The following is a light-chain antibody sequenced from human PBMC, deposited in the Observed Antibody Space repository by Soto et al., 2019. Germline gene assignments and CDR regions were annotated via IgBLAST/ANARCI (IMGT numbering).Light chain of an antibody. CDR3: TSYAGSNNYV. Sequence: QSVLTQPPSASGSPGQSVTLSCTGTISDVGDYNYVSWYQQHPGKAPKLIIYEVTKRPSGVPERFSGSKSGNTASLTVSGLQAEDEAEYYCTSYAGSNNYVYGTGTKVTVL. J-gene: IGLJ1*01. CDR1: ISDVGDYNY. V-gene: IGLV2-8*01. CDR2: EVT.